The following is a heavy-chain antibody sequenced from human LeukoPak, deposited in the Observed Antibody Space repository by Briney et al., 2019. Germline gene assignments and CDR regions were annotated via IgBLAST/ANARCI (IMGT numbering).Heavy chain of an antibody. CDR1: GGSISRGDYY. Sequence: SETLSLTCTVSGGSISRGDYYWSWIRQPPGKGLEWIGYIYYSGSTYYNPSLKSRVTISVDTSKNQFSLKLSSVTAADTAVYYCARAGEGNYYDSSGYYYWGQGTLVTVSS. D-gene: IGHD3-22*01. CDR3: ARAGEGNYYDSSGYYY. V-gene: IGHV4-30-4*01. CDR2: IYYSGST. J-gene: IGHJ4*02.